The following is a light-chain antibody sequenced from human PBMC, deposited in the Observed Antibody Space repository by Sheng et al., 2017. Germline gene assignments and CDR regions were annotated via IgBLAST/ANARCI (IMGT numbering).Light chain of an antibody. Sequence: DIQMTHVSFHPVCICRRQSHHHLPGPVRVLVAGWPGISRSQGEPLNLLIYKASSLESGVPSRFSGSGSGTEFTLTISSLHPDDVATYYCQEYASYSWTFGQG. J-gene: IGKJ1*01. CDR2: KAS. V-gene: IGKV1-5*03. CDR1: RVLVAG. CDR3: QEYASYSWT.